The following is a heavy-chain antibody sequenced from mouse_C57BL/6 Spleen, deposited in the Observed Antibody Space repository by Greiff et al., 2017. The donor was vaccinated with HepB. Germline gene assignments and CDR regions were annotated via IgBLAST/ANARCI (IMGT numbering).Heavy chain of an antibody. CDR2: IHPNSGST. Sequence: QVQLQQPGAELVKPGASVKLSCKASGYTFTSYWMHWVKQRPGQGLEWIGMIHPNSGSTNYNEKFKSKATLTVDKSSSTAYMQRSSLTSEDSAVYYCARALYEEDDYWGQGTTLTVSS. J-gene: IGHJ2*01. V-gene: IGHV1-64*01. D-gene: IGHD2-3*01. CDR1: GYTFTSYW. CDR3: ARALYEEDDY.